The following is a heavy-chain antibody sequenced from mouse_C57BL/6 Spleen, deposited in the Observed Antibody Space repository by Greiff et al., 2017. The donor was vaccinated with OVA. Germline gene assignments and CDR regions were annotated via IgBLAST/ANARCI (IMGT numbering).Heavy chain of an antibody. CDR1: GYTFTDYN. CDR2: INPNNGGT. Sequence: SGPELVKPGASVKIPCKASGYTFTDYNMDWVKQSHGKSLEWIGDINPNNGGTIYNQKFKGKATLTVDKSSSTAYMELRSLTSEDTAVYYCARERDYYGSSYRCAYWGQGTLVTVSA. CDR3: ARERDYYGSSYRCAY. V-gene: IGHV1-18*01. J-gene: IGHJ3*01. D-gene: IGHD1-1*01.